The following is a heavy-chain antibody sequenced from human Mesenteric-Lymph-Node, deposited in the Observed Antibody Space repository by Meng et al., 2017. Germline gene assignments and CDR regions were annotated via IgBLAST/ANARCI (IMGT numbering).Heavy chain of an antibody. J-gene: IGHJ6*02. CDR3: AREGQSPSYFSYYGLDV. D-gene: IGHD6-19*01. CDR1: GGSISSSSYY. V-gene: IGHV4-61*02. Sequence: SETLSLTCTVSGGSISSSSYYWSWIRQPAGKGLEWIGRIYTTGSTNYNPSLKSRVTMSVDTSKNQFSLSLSSVTAADTAVYYCAREGQSPSYFSYYGLDVWGQGTAVTVSS. CDR2: IYTTGST.